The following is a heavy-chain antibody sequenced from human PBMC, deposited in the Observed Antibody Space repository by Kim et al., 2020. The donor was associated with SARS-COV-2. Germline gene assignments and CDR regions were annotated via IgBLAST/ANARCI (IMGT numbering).Heavy chain of an antibody. J-gene: IGHJ6*02. CDR1: GFTFSDYY. D-gene: IGHD2-2*01. V-gene: IGHV3-11*05. Sequence: SLRLSCAASGFTFSDYYMSWIRQAPGKGLEWVSYISSSSSYTNYADSVKGRFTISRDNAKNSLYLQMNSLRAEDTAVYYCARVKCSSTSCGYDYYYYYGMDVWGQGTTVTVSS. CDR2: ISSSSSYT. CDR3: ARVKCSSTSCGYDYYYYYGMDV.